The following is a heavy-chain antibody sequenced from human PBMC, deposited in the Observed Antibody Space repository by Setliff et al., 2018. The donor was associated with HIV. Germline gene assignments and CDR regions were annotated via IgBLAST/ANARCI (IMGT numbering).Heavy chain of an antibody. Sequence: GASVKVSCKASGYTFTGYYMHWVRQAPGQGLEWMGWINPNSGGTNYAQKFQGWVTMTRDTSISTAYMELSRRRSDDTAVYYCAREGQLSSGSRHVAFDIWGQGTMVPFSS. CDR1: GYTFTGYY. CDR3: AREGQLSSGSRHVAFDI. V-gene: IGHV1-2*04. D-gene: IGHD3-22*01. J-gene: IGHJ3*02. CDR2: INPNSGGT.